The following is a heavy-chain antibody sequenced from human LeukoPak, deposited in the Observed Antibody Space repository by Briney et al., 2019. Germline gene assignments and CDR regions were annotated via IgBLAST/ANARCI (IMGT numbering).Heavy chain of an antibody. V-gene: IGHV4-61*05. CDR2: VYHSGST. J-gene: IGHJ4*02. D-gene: IGHD3-10*01. CDR3: STNMLRGLHFDY. Sequence: PSETLSLTCTVSGRSISSSSYYWGWIRQPPGGGLEWIGHVYHSGSTSYNPSLESRVSISIDTSKNQFSLKLSSVTAADSAIYYCSTNMLRGLHFDYWGQGTLVAVSS. CDR1: GRSISSSSYY.